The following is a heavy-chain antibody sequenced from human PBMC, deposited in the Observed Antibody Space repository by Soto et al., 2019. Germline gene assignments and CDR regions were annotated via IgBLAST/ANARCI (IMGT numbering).Heavy chain of an antibody. J-gene: IGHJ4*02. V-gene: IGHV3-64*01. CDR1: GFTFSRYA. Sequence: EVQLVESGGGLVQPGGSLRLSCAASGFTFSRYAMHWVRQAPGKGLEYVSAISSNGGSTYYPNSVKGRFTISRDNSKNTLYLQMGSLRAEDMAVYYCASDGGSYYLDYWGQGTLVTVSS. CDR2: ISSNGGST. D-gene: IGHD1-26*01. CDR3: ASDGGSYYLDY.